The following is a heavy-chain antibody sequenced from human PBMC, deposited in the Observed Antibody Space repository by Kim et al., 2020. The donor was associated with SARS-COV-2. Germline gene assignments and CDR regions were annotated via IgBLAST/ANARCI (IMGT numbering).Heavy chain of an antibody. CDR2: GST. D-gene: IGHD7-27*01. V-gene: IGHV3-23*01. Sequence: GSTYYADSVKGRFTISRDNSKNTLYLQMNSLRAEDTAVYYCACLLGSGVYWGQGTLVTVSS. J-gene: IGHJ4*02. CDR3: ACLLGSGVY.